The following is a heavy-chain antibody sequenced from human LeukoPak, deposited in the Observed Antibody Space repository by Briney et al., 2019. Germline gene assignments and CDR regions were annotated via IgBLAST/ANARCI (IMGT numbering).Heavy chain of an antibody. J-gene: IGHJ5*02. CDR1: GFTFSSYW. D-gene: IGHD6-19*01. Sequence: GGSLRLSCAASGFTFSSYWMSWVRQPPGKGLEWVAHIKPDGSEKNYVDSVKGRFTLFRDDAKNSVYLQMNSLRVEDTAVYYCARDSGSGGPWGQGTPVTVSS. CDR2: IKPDGSEK. V-gene: IGHV3-7*01. CDR3: ARDSGSGGP.